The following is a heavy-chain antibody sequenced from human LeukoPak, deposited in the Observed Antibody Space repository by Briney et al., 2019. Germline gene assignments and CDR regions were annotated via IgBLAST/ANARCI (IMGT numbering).Heavy chain of an antibody. CDR2: ISYDGSNK. V-gene: IGHV3-30*04. CDR3: ARALKNHYDYGDYVRYYYGMGV. J-gene: IGHJ6*02. CDR1: GFTFSSYA. Sequence: GRSLRLSCAASGFTFSSYAMHWVRQAPGKGLEWVAVISYDGSNKYYADSVKGRFTISRDNSKNTLYLQMNSLRAEDTAVYYCARALKNHYDYGDYVRYYYGMGVWGQGTTVTVSS. D-gene: IGHD4-17*01.